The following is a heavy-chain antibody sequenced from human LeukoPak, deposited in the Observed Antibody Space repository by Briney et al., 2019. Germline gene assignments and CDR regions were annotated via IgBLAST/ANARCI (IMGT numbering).Heavy chain of an antibody. D-gene: IGHD2-2*01. CDR2: INWNGGST. Sequence: TGGSLRLSCAASGFAFDDYGMSWVRQAPGKGLEWVSGINWNGGSTGYADSVKGRFTISRDNAKNSLYLQMNSLRAEDTALYYCARYLADIVVVPAAFDAFDIWGQGTMVTVSS. CDR1: GFAFDDYG. J-gene: IGHJ3*02. V-gene: IGHV3-20*04. CDR3: ARYLADIVVVPAAFDAFDI.